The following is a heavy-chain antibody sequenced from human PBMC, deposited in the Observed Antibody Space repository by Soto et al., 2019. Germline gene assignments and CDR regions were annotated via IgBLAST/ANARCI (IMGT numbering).Heavy chain of an antibody. V-gene: IGHV4-61*01. CDR1: GGSVSSGSYY. CDR2: IYYSGST. D-gene: IGHD3-10*01. J-gene: IGHJ3*02. CDR3: ARDNAITMVRGAPSFDI. Sequence: SETLSLTCTVSGGSVSSGSYYWSWIRQPPGKGLEWIGYIYYSGSTNYNPSLKSRVTITVDTSKNQFSLKLSSVTAADTAVYYCARDNAITMVRGAPSFDIWGQGTMVTVSS.